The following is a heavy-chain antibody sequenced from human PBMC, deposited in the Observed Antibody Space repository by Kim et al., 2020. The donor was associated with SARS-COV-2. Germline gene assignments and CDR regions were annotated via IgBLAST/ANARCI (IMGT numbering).Heavy chain of an antibody. D-gene: IGHD6-6*01. CDR3: AKTLAARRAGSWQGGYFDY. CDR2: ISGSGGST. CDR1: GFTFSSYA. J-gene: IGHJ4*02. V-gene: IGHV3-23*01. Sequence: GGSLRLSCAASGFTFSSYAMSWVRQAPGKGLEWVSAISGSGGSTYYADSVKGRFTISRDNSKNTLYLQMNSLRAEDTAVYYCAKTLAARRAGSWQGGYFDYWGQGTLVTVSS.